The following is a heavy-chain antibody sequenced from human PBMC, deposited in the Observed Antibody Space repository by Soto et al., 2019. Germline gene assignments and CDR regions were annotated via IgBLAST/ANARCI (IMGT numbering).Heavy chain of an antibody. CDR2: ISSSSSTI. V-gene: IGHV3-48*02. CDR3: ARDWGLGFDY. J-gene: IGHJ4*02. D-gene: IGHD7-27*01. Sequence: EVQLVESGGGLVQPGGSLRLSCAASGFTFSSYSMNWVRQAPGKGLEWVSYISSSSSTIYYADSVKGRFTISRDNAKNSLYLQMNGVRDEDTAGYYCARDWGLGFDYWGQGTLVTVSS. CDR1: GFTFSSYS.